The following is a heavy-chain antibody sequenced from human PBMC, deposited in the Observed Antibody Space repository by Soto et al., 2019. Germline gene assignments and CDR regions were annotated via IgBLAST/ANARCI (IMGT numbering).Heavy chain of an antibody. D-gene: IGHD3-22*01. J-gene: IGHJ6*02. CDR1: GYTYISYA. CDR2: ISVHNGNT. CDR3: ARVVNHYYYGMDV. V-gene: IGHV1-18*01. Sequence: QVQLVQSGAEVKKPGASEKVSCKASGYTYISYAISWVRQAPGQGLEWMGWISVHNGNTNYAQKLQGRVTMTTDTSTSTAYMELRSLRSDDTAVYYCARVVNHYYYGMDVWGQGTTVTVSS.